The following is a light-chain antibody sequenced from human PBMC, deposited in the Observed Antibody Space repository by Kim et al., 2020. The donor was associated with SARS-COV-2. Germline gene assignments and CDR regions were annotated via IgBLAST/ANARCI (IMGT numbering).Light chain of an antibody. Sequence: SASVGDRVPITCRASLGIASRLAWYQQKPGRAPKLLIYASYTLQPGVPSRFSGSGSGTDFTLTINSLQPEDFATYYCQQANSFPYTFGQGTKLEI. V-gene: IGKV1-12*01. CDR2: ASY. CDR3: QQANSFPYT. J-gene: IGKJ2*01. CDR1: LGIASR.